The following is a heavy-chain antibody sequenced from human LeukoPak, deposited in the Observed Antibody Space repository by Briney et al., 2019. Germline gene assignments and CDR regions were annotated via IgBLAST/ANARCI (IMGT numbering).Heavy chain of an antibody. Sequence: SETLSLTCPVSGCSISSYYWRWIRQPTGKGLEWIGYIHYSENTNYNPSLKSQDTISVFTSKSQYSLKLSSVTVENTAVYYCARQGYYDSSGYYYPFDYWGQGTLVTVSS. D-gene: IGHD3-22*01. CDR1: GCSISSYY. CDR3: ARQGYYDSSGYYYPFDY. CDR2: IHYSENT. J-gene: IGHJ4*02. V-gene: IGHV4-59*08.